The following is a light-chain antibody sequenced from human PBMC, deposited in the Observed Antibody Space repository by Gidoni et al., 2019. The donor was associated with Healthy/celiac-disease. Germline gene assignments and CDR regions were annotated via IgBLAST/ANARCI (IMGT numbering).Light chain of an antibody. Sequence: QSALTQPPSAPGSPGPSVTISCTGTSSDVGSYNRVSWYQQPPGTAPKLMIYEVSNRPSGVPDRFSGSKSGNTASLTISGLQTEDEADYYCSSYSSSSTVVFGGGTKLTVL. CDR1: SSDVGSYNR. J-gene: IGLJ2*01. V-gene: IGLV2-18*02. CDR2: EVS. CDR3: SSYSSSSTVV.